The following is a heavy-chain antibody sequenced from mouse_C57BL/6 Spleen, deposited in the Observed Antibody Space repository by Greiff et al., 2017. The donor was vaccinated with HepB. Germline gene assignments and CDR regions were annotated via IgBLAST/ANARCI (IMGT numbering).Heavy chain of an antibody. V-gene: IGHV1-53*01. J-gene: IGHJ3*01. CDR2: INPSNGGT. CDR1: GYTFTSYW. Sequence: QVHVKQPGTELVKPGASVKLSCKASGYTFTSYWMHWVKQRPGQGLEWIGNINPSNGGTNYNEKFKSKATLTVDKSSSTAYMQLSSLTSEDSAVYDCARGDYYGSSSFAYWGQGTLVTVSA. D-gene: IGHD1-1*01. CDR3: ARGDYYGSSSFAY.